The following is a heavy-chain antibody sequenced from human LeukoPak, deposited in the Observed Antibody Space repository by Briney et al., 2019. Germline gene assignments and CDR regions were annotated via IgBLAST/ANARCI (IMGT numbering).Heavy chain of an antibody. Sequence: PGGSLRLSCAASGFTFSSYAMSWVRQAPGKGLEWVSAISGSGGSTYYADSVKGRFTISRDNSKNTLYLQMNSLRAEDTAVYYCANSPPYYDHHGGAFDIWGQGTMVTVSS. CDR3: ANSPPYYDHHGGAFDI. CDR1: GFTFSSYA. CDR2: ISGSGGST. V-gene: IGHV3-23*01. D-gene: IGHD3-22*01. J-gene: IGHJ3*02.